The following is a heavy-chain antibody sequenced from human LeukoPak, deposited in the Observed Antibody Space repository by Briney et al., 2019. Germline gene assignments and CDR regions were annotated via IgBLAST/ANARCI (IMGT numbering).Heavy chain of an antibody. J-gene: IGHJ6*04. CDR3: ARPGCGGNCYYRMDV. CDR2: VSYDITRT. CDR1: GFTFSSYA. V-gene: IGHV3-23*01. Sequence: GGPLRLSCAASGFTFSSYAMTWVRQAPGKGLEWISAVSYDITRTFYADSVKGRFAISRDNSRNTLFLQMNSLRADDTAVYYCARPGCGGNCYYRMDVWGEGTTVTVSS. D-gene: IGHD2-21*01.